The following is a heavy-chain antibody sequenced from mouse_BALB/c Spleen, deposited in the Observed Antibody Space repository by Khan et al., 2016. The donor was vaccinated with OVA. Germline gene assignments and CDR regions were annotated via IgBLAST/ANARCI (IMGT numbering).Heavy chain of an antibody. CDR1: GDSISSGY. CDR2: MISSGYT. CDR3: AISTYRYAFAY. Sequence: EVQLQESGPSLVQPSQTLSLTCSVTGDSISSGYWSWIRKFPGNKLEYMGYMISSGYTYYNPSLKSRISITRHTSKNQSYLQLHSVTAEDTATYYCAISTYRYAFAYWGQGTLVTVSA. V-gene: IGHV3-8*02. J-gene: IGHJ3*01. D-gene: IGHD2-14*01.